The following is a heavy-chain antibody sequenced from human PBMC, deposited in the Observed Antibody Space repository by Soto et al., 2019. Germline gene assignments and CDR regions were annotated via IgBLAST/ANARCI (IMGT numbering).Heavy chain of an antibody. J-gene: IGHJ4*02. CDR2: ISSSGSTI. V-gene: IGHV3-48*03. Sequence: EVQLVESGGGLVQPGGSLRLSCAASGFTFSSYEMNWVRQAPGKGLEWVSYISSSGSTIYYADSVKGRFTISRDNAKNSLYLQMNSLRAEDTAVYYCARVQKPSIVVVTALDYWGQGTLVTVSS. CDR1: GFTFSSYE. CDR3: ARVQKPSIVVVTALDY. D-gene: IGHD2-21*02.